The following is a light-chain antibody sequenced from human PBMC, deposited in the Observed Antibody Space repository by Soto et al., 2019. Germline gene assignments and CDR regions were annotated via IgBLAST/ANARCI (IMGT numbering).Light chain of an antibody. V-gene: IGKV3-11*01. CDR2: DAS. CDR3: QQRSHWPPIT. CDR1: QSISTY. Sequence: EILLTQSPPTLSLSPVESATLSCWASQSISTYLGWYQQTPGQAPRLLIYDASNRATGIPARFSGSGSGTDFTLTISSLEPDDSAVYYCQQRSHWPPITFGQGTRLEIK. J-gene: IGKJ5*01.